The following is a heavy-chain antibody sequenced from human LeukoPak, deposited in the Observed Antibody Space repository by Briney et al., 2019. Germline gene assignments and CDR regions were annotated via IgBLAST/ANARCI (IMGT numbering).Heavy chain of an antibody. CDR1: GGSISSSSYY. V-gene: IGHV4-39*07. CDR3: ARVDYGDYPLFDY. D-gene: IGHD4-17*01. CDR2: IYYSGST. J-gene: IGHJ4*02. Sequence: PSETLSLTCTVSGGSISSSSYYWGWIRQPPGKGLEWIGSIYYSGSTYYNPSLKSRVTISVDTSKNQFSLKLSSVTAADTAVYYCARVDYGDYPLFDYWGQGTLVTVSS.